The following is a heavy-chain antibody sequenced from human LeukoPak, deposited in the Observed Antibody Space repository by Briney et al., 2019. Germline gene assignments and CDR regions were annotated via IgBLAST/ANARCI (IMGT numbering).Heavy chain of an antibody. Sequence: GGSLILSCSASGFTFSSYWMTWVRQAPGKGLEWVANIKQDGSEKYYVDSVKGRFTISRDNAKNSLYLQMNSLRAEDTAVYYCARDPYSGNYGNYYYYYMDVWGKGTTVTISS. CDR1: GFTFSSYW. CDR3: ARDPYSGNYGNYYYYYMDV. V-gene: IGHV3-7*01. J-gene: IGHJ6*03. CDR2: IKQDGSEK. D-gene: IGHD1-26*01.